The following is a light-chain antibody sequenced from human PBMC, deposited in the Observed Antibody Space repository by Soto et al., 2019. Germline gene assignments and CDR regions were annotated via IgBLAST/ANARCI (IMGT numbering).Light chain of an antibody. CDR3: SSYTSSSTLLYV. J-gene: IGLJ1*01. V-gene: IGLV2-14*01. CDR1: SSDGGGYNY. Sequence: QSALTQPASVSGPPGQSITISCTGTSSDGGGYNYVSWYQQHPGKAPKLMIYDVSNRPSGVSNRFSGSKSGNTASLTISGLQAEDEADYYCSSYTSSSTLLYVFGTGTKVTVL. CDR2: DVS.